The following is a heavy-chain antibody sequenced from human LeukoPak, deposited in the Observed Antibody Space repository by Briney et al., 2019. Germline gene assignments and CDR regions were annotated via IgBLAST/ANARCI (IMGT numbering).Heavy chain of an antibody. CDR3: ARPHCSSTSCYLWDDAFDI. V-gene: IGHV4-34*01. CDR2: INHSGST. Sequence: PSETLSLTCAVYGGSFSGYCWSWIRQPPGKGLEWIGEINHSGSTNYNPSLKSRVTISVDRSRNQFSLKLSSVTAADTAVYYCARPHCSSTSCYLWDDAFDIWGRGTMVTVSS. J-gene: IGHJ3*02. D-gene: IGHD2-2*01. CDR1: GGSFSGYC.